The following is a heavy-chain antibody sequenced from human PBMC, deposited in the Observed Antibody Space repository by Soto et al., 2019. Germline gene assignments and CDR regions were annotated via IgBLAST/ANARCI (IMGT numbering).Heavy chain of an antibody. CDR2: INPDGSDT. Sequence: GGSLRLSCAASGFTFSSYWMHWVRQAPGKGLVWVSRINPDGSDTNYEDSVKGRFTISRDNAKNTLYLQMNSLRAEDTAVFYCGRGCSDSPMXPGYGGQGTLVXVXS. D-gene: IGHD2-21*01. CDR1: GFTFSSYW. V-gene: IGHV3-74*01. J-gene: IGHJ4*02. CDR3: GRGCSDSPMXPGY.